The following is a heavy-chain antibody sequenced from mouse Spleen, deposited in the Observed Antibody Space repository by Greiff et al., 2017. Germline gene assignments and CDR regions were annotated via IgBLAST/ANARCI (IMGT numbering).Heavy chain of an antibody. CDR1: GFSLTSYG. CDR3: ARHGGNPYYYAMDY. V-gene: IGHV2-6-1*01. Sequence: QVQLKETGPGLVAPSQSLSITCTVSGFSLTSYGVHWVRQPPGKGLEWLVVIWSDGSTNYNSALKSRLSISKDNSKSQVFLKMNSLQTDDTAMYYCARHGGNPYYYAMDYWGQGTSVTVSS. CDR2: IWSDGST. D-gene: IGHD1-1*02. J-gene: IGHJ4*01.